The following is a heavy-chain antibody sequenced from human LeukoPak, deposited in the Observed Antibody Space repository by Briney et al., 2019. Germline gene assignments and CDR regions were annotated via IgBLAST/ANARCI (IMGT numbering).Heavy chain of an antibody. CDR2: INTDGSTI. Sequence: GGSLRLSCAPSGFTFSSYWMHWVRQAPGKGLVWVSRINTDGSTITYADSVKGRFTISRDNAKNTLYLQMNSLRAEDTAVYFCTRERESSTSMDYWGQGTLVTVSS. CDR3: TRERESSTSMDY. V-gene: IGHV3-74*01. D-gene: IGHD2-2*01. J-gene: IGHJ4*02. CDR1: GFTFSSYW.